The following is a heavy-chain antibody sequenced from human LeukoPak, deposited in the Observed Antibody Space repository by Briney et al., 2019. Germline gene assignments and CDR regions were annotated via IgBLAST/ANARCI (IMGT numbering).Heavy chain of an antibody. J-gene: IGHJ4*02. CDR2: IYHSGST. V-gene: IGHV4-30-2*01. Sequence: SETLSLTCAVSGGSISSGGYSWSWIRQPPGKGLEWIAYIYHSGSTYYNPSLKSRVTISVDRSKNQFSLKLSSVTAADTAVYYCARNYGSGSYYFDYWGQGTLVTVSS. CDR3: ARNYGSGSYYFDY. D-gene: IGHD3-10*01. CDR1: GGSISSGGYS.